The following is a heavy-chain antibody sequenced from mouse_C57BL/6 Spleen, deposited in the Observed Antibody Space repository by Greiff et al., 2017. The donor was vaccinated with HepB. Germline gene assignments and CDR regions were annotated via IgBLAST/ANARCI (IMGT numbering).Heavy chain of an antibody. CDR1: GYTFTSYW. V-gene: IGHV1-64*01. D-gene: IGHD2-5*01. CDR2: IHPNSGST. Sequence: QVQLQQPGAELVKPGASVKLSCKASGYTFTSYWMHWVKQRPGQGLEWIGMIHPNSGSTNYNEKFKSKATLTVDKSSSTAYMQLSSLTSEDSAVYYCEREEEVTLDYWGQDTTLTVSS. J-gene: IGHJ2*01. CDR3: EREEEVTLDY.